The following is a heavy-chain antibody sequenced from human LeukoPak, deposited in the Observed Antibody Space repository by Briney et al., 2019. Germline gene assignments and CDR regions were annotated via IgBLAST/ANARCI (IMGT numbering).Heavy chain of an antibody. V-gene: IGHV4-34*01. CDR1: GGSFSGYY. D-gene: IGHD6-19*01. CDR2: INHSGST. J-gene: IGHJ4*02. Sequence: SETLSFTCAVYGGSFSGYYWSWIRQPPGKGLEWIGEINHSGSTNYNPSLKSRVTISVDTSKNQFSLKLSSVTAADTAVYYCARGPWSSGWYGDYWGQGTLVTVSS. CDR3: ARGPWSSGWYGDY.